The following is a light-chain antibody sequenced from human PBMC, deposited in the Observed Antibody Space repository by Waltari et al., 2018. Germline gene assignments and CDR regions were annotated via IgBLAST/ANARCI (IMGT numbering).Light chain of an antibody. J-gene: IGKJ2*01. CDR2: AAS. CDR3: QQSYRTPRT. CDR1: QTICTY. Sequence: DIQMTQSRSSLSASVGDRVTITCRASQTICTYLNWYQHKPGRAPNLLIYAASSLQSGFPSRFSGSGSGTDFTLTISSLQREDFATYYCQQSYRTPRTFGQGTKVEIK. V-gene: IGKV1-39*01.